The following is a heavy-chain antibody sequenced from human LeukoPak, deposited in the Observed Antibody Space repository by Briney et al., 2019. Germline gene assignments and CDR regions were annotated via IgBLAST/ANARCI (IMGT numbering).Heavy chain of an antibody. Sequence: ASVKVSCKASGYTFTGYYMHWVRQAPGQGLEWMGWINPNSGSTNYAQKFQGRVTMTRDTSISTAYMELSRLRSDDTAVYYCARERIAGASYDPWGQGTLVTVSS. CDR1: GYTFTGYY. CDR2: INPNSGST. D-gene: IGHD1-26*01. CDR3: ARERIAGASYDP. J-gene: IGHJ5*02. V-gene: IGHV1-2*02.